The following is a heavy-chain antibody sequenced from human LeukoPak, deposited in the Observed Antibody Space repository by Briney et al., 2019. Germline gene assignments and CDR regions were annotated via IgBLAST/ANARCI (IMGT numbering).Heavy chain of an antibody. CDR2: INPNSGGS. J-gene: IGHJ4*02. D-gene: IGHD5-12*01. Sequence: ASVKVSCKASGYTFTSYYIHWMRQAPGQGLEWVGWINPNSGGSHYARRFQGRVTVTSDTSINTAYMELTSLTTDDTAVYYCARGPRHGESGYDLGPYWGQGTLVTVSS. CDR1: GYTFTSYY. CDR3: ARGPRHGESGYDLGPY. V-gene: IGHV1-2*02.